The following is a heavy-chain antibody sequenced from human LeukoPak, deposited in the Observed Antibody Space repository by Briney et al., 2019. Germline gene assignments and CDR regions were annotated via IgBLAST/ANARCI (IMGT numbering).Heavy chain of an antibody. Sequence: ASVKVSCKASGDTFSSYAISWVRQAPGQGLEWMGGIIPIFGTANYAQKFQGRVTITTDESTSTAYMELSSLRSEDTAVYYCATRPSQYDFWSGYYQQPEYYFDYWGQGTLVTVSS. J-gene: IGHJ4*02. CDR2: IIPIFGTA. CDR3: ATRPSQYDFWSGYYQQPEYYFDY. CDR1: GDTFSSYA. D-gene: IGHD3-3*01. V-gene: IGHV1-69*05.